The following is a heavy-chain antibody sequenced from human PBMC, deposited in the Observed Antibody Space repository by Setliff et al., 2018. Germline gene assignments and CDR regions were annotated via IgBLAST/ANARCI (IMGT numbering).Heavy chain of an antibody. D-gene: IGHD3-22*01. CDR3: ARAHTWSLPNDNSGYPGWFDP. CDR1: GDSINSGHY. CDR2: IHHSGKA. V-gene: IGHV4-38-2*01. J-gene: IGHJ5*02. Sequence: SETLSLTCVVSGDSINSGHYWGWVRQPPGKGLEWIVNIHHSGKAYYNPSLKSRVTMSVDTSKNHVSLKLSSVTAADTAVYYCARAHTWSLPNDNSGYPGWFDPWGQGTLVTVSS.